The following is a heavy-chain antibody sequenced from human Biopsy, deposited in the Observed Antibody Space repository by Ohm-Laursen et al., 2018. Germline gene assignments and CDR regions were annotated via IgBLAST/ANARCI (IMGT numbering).Heavy chain of an antibody. V-gene: IGHV3-9*01. Sequence: SLRLSCAATGFTFDDYAMHWVRQAPGKGLEWVSGITWNSGSIGYADSVKGRFSIFRDNAKHSLYLQMNSLRAGDTALYYRAKDLGQVTAAIGYWGQGTLVTVSS. CDR2: ITWNSGSI. D-gene: IGHD2-21*02. J-gene: IGHJ4*02. CDR3: AKDLGQVTAAIGY. CDR1: GFTFDDYA.